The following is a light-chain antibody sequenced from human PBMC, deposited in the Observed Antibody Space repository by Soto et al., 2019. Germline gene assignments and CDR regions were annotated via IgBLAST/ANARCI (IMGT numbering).Light chain of an antibody. J-gene: IGLJ1*01. CDR1: SSNIGSNT. V-gene: IGLV1-44*01. CDR2: NNN. Sequence: QAVVTQPPSASGTPGQRVTISCSGSSSNIGSNTVNWYQQLPGTAPKLLIYNNNQRPSGVPDRFSGSKSGTSASLAISGLQSEDEADYYCAAWDDSLNGLVFGTGTKVTAL. CDR3: AAWDDSLNGLV.